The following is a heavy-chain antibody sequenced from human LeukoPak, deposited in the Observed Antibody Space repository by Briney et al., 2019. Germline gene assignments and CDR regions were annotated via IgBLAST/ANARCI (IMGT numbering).Heavy chain of an antibody. Sequence: ASETLSLTCTVSGGSISSYYWSWIRQPPGKGLEWIGNIHYSGSTKYYPSLKSRVTILVDTSRNQLSLRMSSVAAADTAVYYCARHRDGYNRPFDYWGQGTLVTASS. J-gene: IGHJ4*02. CDR2: IHYSGST. CDR3: ARHRDGYNRPFDY. D-gene: IGHD5-24*01. CDR1: GGSISSYY. V-gene: IGHV4-59*08.